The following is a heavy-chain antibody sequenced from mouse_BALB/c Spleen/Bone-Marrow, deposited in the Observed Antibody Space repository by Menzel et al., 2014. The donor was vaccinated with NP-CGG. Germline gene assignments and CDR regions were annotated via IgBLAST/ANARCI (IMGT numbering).Heavy chain of an antibody. CDR2: ISDGGSYT. J-gene: IGHJ2*01. CDR3: AGVSYDDFDY. CDR1: GFTFSDYY. V-gene: IGHV5-4*02. D-gene: IGHD2-4*01. Sequence: EVQGVESGGGLVKPGGSLKLSCAASGFTFSDYYMYWVRQTPEKRLEWVATISDGGSYTYYPDSVKGRFTISRDNAKNNLYLQMSSLKSEDTAMYYCAGVSYDDFDYWGQGTTLTVSS.